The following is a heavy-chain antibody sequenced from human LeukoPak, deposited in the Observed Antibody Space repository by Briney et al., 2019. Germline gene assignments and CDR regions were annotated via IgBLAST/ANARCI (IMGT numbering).Heavy chain of an antibody. J-gene: IGHJ3*02. Sequence: SETLSLTCTVSGGSISSYYWSWIRQPPGKGLEWIGYIYYSGSTNYNPSLKSRVTISVDTSKNQFSLKLSSVTAADTAVYYCARDRKQWLEGGAFDIWGQGTMVTVSS. D-gene: IGHD6-19*01. CDR3: ARDRKQWLEGGAFDI. CDR2: IYYSGST. V-gene: IGHV4-59*12. CDR1: GGSISSYY.